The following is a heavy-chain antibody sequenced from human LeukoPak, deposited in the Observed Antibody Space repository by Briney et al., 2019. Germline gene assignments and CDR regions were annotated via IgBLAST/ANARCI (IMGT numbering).Heavy chain of an antibody. D-gene: IGHD2-8*02. V-gene: IGHV4-61*02. CDR2: IYISGRT. CDR1: GGSISSGSYY. J-gene: IGHJ4*02. CDR3: ARGYWFYFDY. Sequence: SETLSLTCTVSGGSISSGSYYWSWLRQPAGKGLEYIGRIYISGRTTYNPSLESRVTISADTSKNQFSLKLTSVTAADTAVYYCARGYWFYFDYWGQGTLVSVSS.